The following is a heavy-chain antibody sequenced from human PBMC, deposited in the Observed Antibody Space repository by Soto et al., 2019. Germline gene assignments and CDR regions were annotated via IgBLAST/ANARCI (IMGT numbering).Heavy chain of an antibody. CDR1: GGSISSGGYY. D-gene: IGHD3-22*01. Sequence: KTSETLSLTCTVSGGSISSGGYYWSWIRQHPGKGLEWIGYIYYSGSTYYNPSLKSRVTISVDTSKNQFSLKLSSVTAADTAVYYCAREDYYDSSGFDYWGQGTLVTVSS. J-gene: IGHJ4*02. V-gene: IGHV4-31*03. CDR2: IYYSGST. CDR3: AREDYYDSSGFDY.